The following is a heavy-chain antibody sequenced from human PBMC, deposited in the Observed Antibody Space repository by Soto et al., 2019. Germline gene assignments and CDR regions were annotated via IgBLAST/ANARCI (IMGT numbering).Heavy chain of an antibody. CDR2: IKPSGRST. CDR3: ARGLEVPLPTEGV. Sequence: ASVKVSCKASGYNFTSYYMHWVRQAPEQGLESMGIIKPSGRSTSYAQKFQGRVTMTSDTSTSTVYMELSSLISENTAVYYWARGLEVPLPTEGVWGQVTTVTVAS. J-gene: IGHJ6*01. V-gene: IGHV1-46*03. CDR1: GYNFTSYY.